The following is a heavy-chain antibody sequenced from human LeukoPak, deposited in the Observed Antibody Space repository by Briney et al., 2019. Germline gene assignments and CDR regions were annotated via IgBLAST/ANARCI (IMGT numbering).Heavy chain of an antibody. J-gene: IGHJ4*02. Sequence: PSETLSLTCTVSGGSMSSSNYYWGWIRQPPGKGLEWIRSIYDSESTYYNPSLKSRVTISVDTSKRQFSLKLSSVTATDTAVYARHSSMTTVVFDYCGQGTLVTVSS. D-gene: IGHD4-23*01. CDR2: IYDSEST. V-gene: IGHV4-39*01. CDR3: HSSMTTVVFDY. CDR1: GGSMSSSNYY.